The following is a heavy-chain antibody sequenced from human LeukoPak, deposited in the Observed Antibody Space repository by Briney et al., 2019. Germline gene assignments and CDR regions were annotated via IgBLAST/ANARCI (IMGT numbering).Heavy chain of an antibody. CDR2: ISYDGSKK. J-gene: IGHJ4*02. Sequence: PGGSLRLSCAASGFTFSGFAVHWVRQPPGKGLECVAIISYDGSKKDHADSVKGRFTISRDNSKNTLYLQMNSLRPDDTAVYYCVATKAYCGGDCHFDYWGQGTLVTVSS. CDR3: VATKAYCGGDCHFDY. V-gene: IGHV3-30*04. D-gene: IGHD2-21*02. CDR1: GFTFSGFA.